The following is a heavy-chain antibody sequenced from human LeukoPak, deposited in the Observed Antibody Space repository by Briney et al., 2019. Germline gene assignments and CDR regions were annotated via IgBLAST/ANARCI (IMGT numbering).Heavy chain of an antibody. CDR3: ASVMTTVTPFDY. J-gene: IGHJ4*02. Sequence: GGSLSLSCAASGFTFSSYSMNWVRQAPGKGLEWVSAISGSGGSTYYADSVKGRFTISRDNSKNTLYLQMNSLRAEDTAVYYCASVMTTVTPFDYWGQGTLVTVSS. CDR2: ISGSGGST. V-gene: IGHV3-23*01. CDR1: GFTFSSYS. D-gene: IGHD4-17*01.